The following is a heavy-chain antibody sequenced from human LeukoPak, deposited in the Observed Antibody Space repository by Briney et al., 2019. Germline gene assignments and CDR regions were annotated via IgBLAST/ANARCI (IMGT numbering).Heavy chain of an antibody. CDR2: TYYRSKWYN. CDR1: GDSVSSNSAA. Sequence: SQTLSLTCAISGDSVSSNSAAWNWIRQSPSRGLEWLGRTYYRSKWYNDYAVSVKSRITINPDTSKNQFSLQLNSVTPEDTAVYYCARETMIVVVITRACDAFDIWGQGTMVTVSS. CDR3: ARETMIVVVITRACDAFDI. D-gene: IGHD3-22*01. V-gene: IGHV6-1*01. J-gene: IGHJ3*02.